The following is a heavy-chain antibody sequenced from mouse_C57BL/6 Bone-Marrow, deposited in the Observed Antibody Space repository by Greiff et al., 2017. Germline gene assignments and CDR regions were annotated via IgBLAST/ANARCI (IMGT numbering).Heavy chain of an antibody. CDR2: ISSGGSYT. J-gene: IGHJ4*01. CDR3: ARHSYYAMDY. V-gene: IGHV5-6*02. CDR1: GFTFSSYG. Sequence: VKLVESGGDLVKPGGSLKLSCAASGFTFSSYGMSWVRQTPDKRLEWVATISSGGSYTYYPDSVKGRFTISRDNAKNTLYLQMSSLKSEDTAMYYCARHSYYAMDYWGQGTSVTVSS.